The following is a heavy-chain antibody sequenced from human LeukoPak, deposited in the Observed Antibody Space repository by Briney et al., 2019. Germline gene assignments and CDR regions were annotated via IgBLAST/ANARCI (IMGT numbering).Heavy chain of an antibody. CDR1: NGSISSYY. CDR2: IYYSGST. J-gene: IGHJ4*02. Sequence: SETLSLTCSVSNGSISSYYWSWIRQPPGKGLEWIGYIYYSGSTNYNPSLKSRVTISVGTSKNQFSLKLRSVTAADTAVYYCARHRNHYDSSGYYAYWGQGTLVTVSS. D-gene: IGHD3-22*01. CDR3: ARHRNHYDSSGYYAY. V-gene: IGHV4-59*08.